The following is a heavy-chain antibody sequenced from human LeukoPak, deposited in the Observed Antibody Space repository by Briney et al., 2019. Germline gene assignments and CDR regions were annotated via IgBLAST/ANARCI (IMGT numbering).Heavy chain of an antibody. CDR1: GGSISSGGYY. V-gene: IGHV4-30-2*01. Sequence: PSETLSLTCTVSGGSISSGGYYWSWIRQPPGKGLEWIGYIYHSGSTYYNPSLKSRVTISLDKSKNQFSLKLSSVTAADTAVYFCASYYGSGKEGDYWGQGTLVTVSS. CDR3: ASYYGSGKEGDY. D-gene: IGHD3-10*01. J-gene: IGHJ4*02. CDR2: IYHSGST.